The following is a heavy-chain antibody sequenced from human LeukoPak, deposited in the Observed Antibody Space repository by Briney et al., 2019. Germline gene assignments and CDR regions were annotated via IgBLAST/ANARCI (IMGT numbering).Heavy chain of an antibody. CDR2: ISNSGTTI. V-gene: IGHV3-11*01. CDR1: GFTFSDHY. J-gene: IGHJ2*01. D-gene: IGHD5-12*01. CDR3: ARSRWLHVGCFDL. Sequence: GGSLRLSCEASGFTFSDHYMNWIRQAPGKGLEWLSYISNSGTTIHHADSVKGRFTISRDNARNSLYLQINSLRAEDTAVYYCARSRWLHVGCFDLWGRGTLVSVAS.